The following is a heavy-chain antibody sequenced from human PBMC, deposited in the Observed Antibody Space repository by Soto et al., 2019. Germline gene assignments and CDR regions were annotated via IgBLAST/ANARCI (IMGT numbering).Heavy chain of an antibody. CDR3: VRGRYGDY. J-gene: IGHJ4*02. CDR2: ISAHNGNT. D-gene: IGHD1-1*01. V-gene: IGHV1-18*01. CDR1: GYGFTTYG. Sequence: QVHLVQSGAEVKKPGASVKVSCKGSGYGFTTYGITWVRQAPGQGLEWMAWISAHNGNTNSAQKLQGRVTVTRDTSTSTAYMELRSLRSDDTAVYYCVRGRYGDYWGQGALVTVSS.